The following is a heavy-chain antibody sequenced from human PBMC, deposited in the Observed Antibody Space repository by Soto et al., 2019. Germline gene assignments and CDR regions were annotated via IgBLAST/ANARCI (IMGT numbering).Heavy chain of an antibody. CDR3: ARDSPYGSGWYYGMDV. Sequence: SHTLSLTCAISGYSVSSNSAAWKVIRQSPSRGLEWLGRTYYRSKWYNDYAVSVKSRITINPDTSKNQFSLQLNSVTPEDTAVYYCARDSPYGSGWYYGMDVWGQGTTVTVSS. J-gene: IGHJ6*02. CDR2: TYYRSKWYN. V-gene: IGHV6-1*01. CDR1: GYSVSSNSAA. D-gene: IGHD3-10*01.